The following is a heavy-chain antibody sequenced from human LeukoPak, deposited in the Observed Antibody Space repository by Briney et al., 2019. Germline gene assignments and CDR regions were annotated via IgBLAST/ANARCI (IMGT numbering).Heavy chain of an antibody. CDR1: GGSISSGGYY. V-gene: IGHV4-31*03. CDR3: ARLVLPGKWWFDP. D-gene: IGHD3-10*01. Sequence: SETLSLTCTVSGGSISSGGYYWSWIRQHPGKGLEWIGYIYYSGSTDYNPSLKSRVTISVDTSKNQFSLKLSSVTAADTAVYYCARLVLPGKWWFDPWGQGTLVTVSS. CDR2: IYYSGST. J-gene: IGHJ5*02.